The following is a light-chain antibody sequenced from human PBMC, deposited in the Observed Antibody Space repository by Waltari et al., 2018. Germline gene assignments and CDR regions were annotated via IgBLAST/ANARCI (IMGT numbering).Light chain of an antibody. CDR3: QQYSRFSYT. Sequence: DIQMTQSPSTLSASVGDRVTITCRASQSIDTWLPWYQQKPGKAHKVLIYLASNLEGGVPSRFSGSGSGTEFTLTISSLQPDDAATYYCQQYSRFSYTFGQGTKVEIK. V-gene: IGKV1-5*03. CDR1: QSIDTW. CDR2: LAS. J-gene: IGKJ2*01.